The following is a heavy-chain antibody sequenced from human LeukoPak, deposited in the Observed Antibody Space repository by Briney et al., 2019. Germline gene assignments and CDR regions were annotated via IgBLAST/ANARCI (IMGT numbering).Heavy chain of an antibody. J-gene: IGHJ4*02. CDR1: GFTFSTYS. D-gene: IGHD3-16*02. Sequence: GGSLRLSCAASGFTFSTYSINWVRQAPGKWLGWVASISSSSSYIYYADSVKGRFTISRDNAKNSLYLQMNSMRAEDTAVYYCARVNDYVWGSYRYPLGYWGQGTLVTVSS. V-gene: IGHV3-21*01. CDR3: ARVNDYVWGSYRYPLGY. CDR2: ISSSSSYI.